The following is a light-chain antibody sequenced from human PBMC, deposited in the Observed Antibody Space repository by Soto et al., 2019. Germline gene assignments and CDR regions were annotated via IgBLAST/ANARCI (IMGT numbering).Light chain of an antibody. CDR1: QSISSK. J-gene: IGKJ1*01. CDR3: QQYNNWPPWT. V-gene: IGKV3-15*01. CDR2: GAS. Sequence: EIVMTQSPATLSLSPGERATLSCRASQSISSKLAWYQQKPGQAPRLLFYGASTRATGIPARFSGSGSGTELTLTISSLQSEDFAVYYCQQYNNWPPWTFGQGTKVDIK.